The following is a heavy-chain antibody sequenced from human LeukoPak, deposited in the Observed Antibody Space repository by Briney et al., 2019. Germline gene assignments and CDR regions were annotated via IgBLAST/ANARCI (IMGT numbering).Heavy chain of an antibody. CDR1: GFTFSSYG. J-gene: IGHJ6*03. CDR3: ANFLPGRTMVSYYMDV. V-gene: IGHV3-30*02. Sequence: GGSLRLSCAASGFTFSSYGMHWVRQAPGKGLEGVAFIRYDGSNKYYADSVKGRFTISKDNSKNTLYLQMDSLRAEDTSVYYCANFLPGRTMVSYYMDVWGEGTTVTISS. D-gene: IGHD3-10*01. CDR2: IRYDGSNK.